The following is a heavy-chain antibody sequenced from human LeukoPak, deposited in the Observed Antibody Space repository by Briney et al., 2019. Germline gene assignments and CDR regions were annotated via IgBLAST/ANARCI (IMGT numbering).Heavy chain of an antibody. V-gene: IGHV4-39*01. CDR1: GGSVSSNTYY. CDR2: VYHSGRT. J-gene: IGHJ6*02. CDR3: ARHLPMNPTYYDFWSGYCLTYYYGMDV. Sequence: SETLSLTCTVSGGSVSSNTYYWNWIRKSPGKGLEWVGFVYHSGRTKYNPSLKSRVTISIDTSKNQFSLKLSSVTAADTAVYYCARHLPMNPTYYDFWSGYCLTYYYGMDVWGQGTTVTVSS. D-gene: IGHD3-3*01.